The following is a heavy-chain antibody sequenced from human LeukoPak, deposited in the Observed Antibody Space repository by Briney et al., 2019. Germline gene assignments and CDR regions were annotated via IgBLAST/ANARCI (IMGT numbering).Heavy chain of an antibody. V-gene: IGHV4-34*01. D-gene: IGHD2-2*01. CDR1: GGSFSGYY. Sequence: SETLSLTCAVYGGSFSGYYWSWIRQPPGKGLEWIGEINHSGSTNYNPSLKSRVTISVDTSKNQFSLKLSSVTAADTAVYYCARTGCCSSTSCRNWFDPWGQGTLVTVSS. J-gene: IGHJ5*02. CDR2: INHSGST. CDR3: ARTGCCSSTSCRNWFDP.